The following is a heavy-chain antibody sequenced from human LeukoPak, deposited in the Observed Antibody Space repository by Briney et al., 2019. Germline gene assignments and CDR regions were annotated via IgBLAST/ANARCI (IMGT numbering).Heavy chain of an antibody. CDR1: GGSFSGYY. V-gene: IGHV4-38-2*02. CDR2: IYHSGST. Sequence: SETLSLTCAVYGGSFSGYYWGWIRQPPGKGLEWIGSIYHSGSTYYNPSLKSRVTISVDTSKNQFSLKLSSVTAADTAVYYCARDYYDSSGSPYWGQGTLVTVSS. CDR3: ARDYYDSSGSPY. J-gene: IGHJ4*02. D-gene: IGHD3-22*01.